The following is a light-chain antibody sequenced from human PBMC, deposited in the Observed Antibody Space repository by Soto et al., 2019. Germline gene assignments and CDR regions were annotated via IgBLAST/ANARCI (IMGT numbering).Light chain of an antibody. CDR1: SSNIGSYY. CDR2: DND. V-gene: IGLV1-51*01. Sequence: QSVLTQPPSVSAAPGQKVTISCSGSSSNIGSYYVSWYQQLPGTAPKLLIYDNDQRPSGIPDRFSGSKSGTSATLGITGLQTGDEADYYCGTWDSSLSDVLFGGGTKLTVL. CDR3: GTWDSSLSDVL. J-gene: IGLJ2*01.